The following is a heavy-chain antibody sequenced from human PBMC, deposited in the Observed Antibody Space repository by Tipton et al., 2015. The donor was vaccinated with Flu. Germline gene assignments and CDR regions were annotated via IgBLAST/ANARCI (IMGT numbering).Heavy chain of an antibody. CDR2: IHYSGSP. CDR1: GDSMRSDYF. D-gene: IGHD2-8*01. CDR3: ARRPSGAMVGYYFDS. V-gene: IGHV4-38-2*02. J-gene: IGHJ4*02. Sequence: TLSLTCTVSGDSMRSDYFWAWIRQAPGKGLEWIGNIHYSGSPHYNPSLKSRVTITVDTSKNQFSLRLSSMSAADTAVYYCARRPSGAMVGYYFDSWGQGTLVTVSS.